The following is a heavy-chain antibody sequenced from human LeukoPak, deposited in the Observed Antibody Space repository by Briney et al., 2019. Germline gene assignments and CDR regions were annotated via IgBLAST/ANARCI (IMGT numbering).Heavy chain of an antibody. V-gene: IGHV3-48*03. CDR1: GFTFSSYE. CDR2: ISSSGSTI. Sequence: GGSLRLSCAASGFTFSSYEMNWVRQAPGKGLEWVSYISSSGSTIYYADSVKGRFTISRDNAKNSLYLQLNSLRADDTAVYYCARDRFPRMAGPILVDWGQGTLVTVSS. CDR3: ARDRFPRMAGPILVD. J-gene: IGHJ4*02. D-gene: IGHD5-24*01.